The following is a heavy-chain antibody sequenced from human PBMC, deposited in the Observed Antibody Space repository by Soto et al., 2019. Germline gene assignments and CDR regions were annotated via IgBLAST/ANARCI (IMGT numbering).Heavy chain of an antibody. CDR1: GYTFTSYD. CDR2: MNPNSGNT. J-gene: IGHJ4*02. V-gene: IGHV1-8*01. CDR3: ARGRRLYSGYATDPFDY. D-gene: IGHD5-12*01. Sequence: QVPLVQSGAEVKKPGASVKVSCKASGYTFTSYDINWVRQATGQGLEWMGWMNPNSGNTGYAQKFQGRVTMTRNTSISTAYMELSSLRSEDTAVYYCARGRRLYSGYATDPFDYWGQGTLVTVSS.